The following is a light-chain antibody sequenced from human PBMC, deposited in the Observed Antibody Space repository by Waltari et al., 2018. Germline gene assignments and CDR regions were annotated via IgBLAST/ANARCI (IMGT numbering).Light chain of an antibody. CDR1: QSVSRY. CDR2: GAS. V-gene: IGKV3-20*01. J-gene: IGKJ1*01. CDR3: QNHERLPAV. Sequence: EIVLTQSPGTLSLSPGERATLSCRASQSVSRYLAWYQQKPGQAPRLLIYGASSRAPGIPDRFSGSGSGTDFSLTINRLEPEDFAVYYCQNHERLPAVFGQGTKVEIK.